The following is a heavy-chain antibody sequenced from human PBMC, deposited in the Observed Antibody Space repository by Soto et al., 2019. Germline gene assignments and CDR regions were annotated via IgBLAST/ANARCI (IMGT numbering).Heavy chain of an antibody. CDR2: IYYSGST. Sequence: PSETLSLTCTSSGGSIISYYWSWIRQPPGKGLEWIGYIYYSGSTNYNPSLKSRVTISVDTSKNQFSLKLSSVTAADTAVYYCAREPSRGSSYGMDVWGQGTTVTVSS. D-gene: IGHD6-6*01. CDR3: AREPSRGSSYGMDV. V-gene: IGHV4-59*01. CDR1: GGSIISYY. J-gene: IGHJ6*02.